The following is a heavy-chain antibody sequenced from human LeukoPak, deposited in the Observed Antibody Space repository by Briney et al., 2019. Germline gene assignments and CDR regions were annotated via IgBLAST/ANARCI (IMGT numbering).Heavy chain of an antibody. CDR3: ARDRQSCSDSSCLVDS. V-gene: IGHV1-18*01. D-gene: IGHD2-2*01. CDR2: ISAYNGNT. CDR1: GYTFTSYG. Sequence: ASVKVSCKASGYTFTSYGISWVRQAPGQGLEWMGCISAYNGNTNYAQNLQGRVTMTTDTSTSTAYMEVRSLRSDDTAVYYCARDRQSCSDSSCLVDSRGQGTLVTVSS. J-gene: IGHJ4*02.